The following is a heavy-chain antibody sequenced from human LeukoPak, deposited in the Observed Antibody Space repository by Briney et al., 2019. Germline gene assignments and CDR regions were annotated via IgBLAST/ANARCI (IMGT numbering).Heavy chain of an antibody. J-gene: IGHJ3*02. CDR1: GYTFTGYY. V-gene: IGHV1-2*02. Sequence: ASVKVSCKASGYTFTGYYMHWARQAPGQGLEWMGWINPNSGGTNYAQKFQGRVTMTRDTSISTAYMELSRLRSDDTAVYYCARDRIRITMVRGWGAFDIWGQGTMVTVSS. D-gene: IGHD3-10*01. CDR3: ARDRIRITMVRGWGAFDI. CDR2: INPNSGGT.